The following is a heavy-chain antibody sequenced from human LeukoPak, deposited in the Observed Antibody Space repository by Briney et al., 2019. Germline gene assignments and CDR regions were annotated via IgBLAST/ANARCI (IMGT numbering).Heavy chain of an antibody. J-gene: IGHJ5*02. CDR3: ARVGVYYYDSSGYSNWFDP. D-gene: IGHD3-22*01. V-gene: IGHV3-11*01. CDR1: GFTFGDYY. Sequence: GGTLRLFCAASGFTFGDYYMSWIRQAPGKGLEWVSYISSSGSTIYYADSVKGRFTISRDNAKNSLYLQMNSLRAEDTAVYYCARVGVYYYDSSGYSNWFDPWGQGTLVTVSS. CDR2: ISSSGSTI.